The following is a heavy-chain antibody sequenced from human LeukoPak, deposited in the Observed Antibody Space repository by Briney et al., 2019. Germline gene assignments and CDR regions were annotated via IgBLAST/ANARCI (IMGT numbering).Heavy chain of an antibody. V-gene: IGHV4-38-2*02. J-gene: IGHJ4*02. CDR3: ARFVVGATRYYFDY. Sequence: SETLSLTCTVSGYSISSGYYWGWIRLPPGKGLEWIGSIYHSGSTNYNPSPKSRVTISVDKSKNQFSLKLSSVTAADTAVYYCARFVVGATRYYFDYWGQGTLVTVSS. CDR1: GYSISSGYY. D-gene: IGHD1-26*01. CDR2: IYHSGST.